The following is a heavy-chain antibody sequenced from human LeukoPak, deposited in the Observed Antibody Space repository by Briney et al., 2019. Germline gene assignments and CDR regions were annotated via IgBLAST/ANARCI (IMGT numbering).Heavy chain of an antibody. CDR2: ISYDGSNK. Sequence: GGSLRLSCAASGFTFSSRAMHWVRQAPGKGLEWVAVISYDGSNKYYADSVKGRFTISRDNSKNTLYLQMNSLRAEDTAVYYCARSNLGYYYYYMDVWGKGTTVTVSS. J-gene: IGHJ6*03. CDR3: ARSNLGYYYYYMDV. V-gene: IGHV3-30-3*01. CDR1: GFTFSSRA.